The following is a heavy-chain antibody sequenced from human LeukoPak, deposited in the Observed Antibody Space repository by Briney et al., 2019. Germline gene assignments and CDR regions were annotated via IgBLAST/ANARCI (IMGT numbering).Heavy chain of an antibody. Sequence: PSETLSLTCTVSGGSISSGGYYWSWIRQHPGKGLEWIGYIYYSGSTYYNPSLKSRVTISVDTSKNQFSLKLGSVTAADTAVYYCARVPGSGWQPIDYWGQGTLVTVSS. CDR2: IYYSGST. CDR1: GGSISSGGYY. J-gene: IGHJ4*02. D-gene: IGHD6-19*01. V-gene: IGHV4-31*03. CDR3: ARVPGSGWQPIDY.